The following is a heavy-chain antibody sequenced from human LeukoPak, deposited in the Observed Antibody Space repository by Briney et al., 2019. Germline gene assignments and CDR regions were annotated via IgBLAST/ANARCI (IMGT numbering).Heavy chain of an antibody. CDR1: GFTFSSYG. D-gene: IGHD3-3*01. V-gene: IGHV3-30*02. CDR2: IRYDGSNK. CDR3: AKLPAEWLLYQVPDY. J-gene: IGHJ4*02. Sequence: GGSLRLSCSASGFTFSSYGMHWVRQAPGKGLEWVAFIRYDGSNKYYADSVKGQFTISRDNSKNTLYLQMNSLRAEDTAVYYCAKLPAEWLLYQVPDYWGQGTLVTVSS.